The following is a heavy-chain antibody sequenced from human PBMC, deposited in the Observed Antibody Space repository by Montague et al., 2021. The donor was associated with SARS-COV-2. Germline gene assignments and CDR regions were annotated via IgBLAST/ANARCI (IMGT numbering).Heavy chain of an antibody. V-gene: IGHV3-20*01. CDR3: AIESSRAAAEGRYFDY. Sequence: SLRLSCAASGFTFDGYGMIWVRQAPGKGLEWVSGINWNDNSTGYADSVKGRFTICRDTANNSLYLPMNSLRAEDTAFYHCAIESSRAAAEGRYFDYWGQGTLVTVSS. CDR1: GFTFDGYG. D-gene: IGHD6-13*01. CDR2: INWNDNST. J-gene: IGHJ4*02.